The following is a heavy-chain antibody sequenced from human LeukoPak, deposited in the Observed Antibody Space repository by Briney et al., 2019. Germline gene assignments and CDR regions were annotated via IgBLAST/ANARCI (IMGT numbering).Heavy chain of an antibody. J-gene: IGHJ4*02. V-gene: IGHV3-21*01. CDR2: ISSSSSYI. D-gene: IGHD2-15*01. CDR3: ARAGAKYCGGGSCYLSHDHEYYFDY. CDR1: GFTFSSYS. Sequence: GGSLRLSCAASGFTFSSYSMNWVRQAPGKGLEWVSSISSSSSYIYYADSVKGRFTISRDNAKNSLYLQMNSLRAEDTAVYYCARAGAKYCGGGSCYLSHDHEYYFDYWGQGTLVTVSS.